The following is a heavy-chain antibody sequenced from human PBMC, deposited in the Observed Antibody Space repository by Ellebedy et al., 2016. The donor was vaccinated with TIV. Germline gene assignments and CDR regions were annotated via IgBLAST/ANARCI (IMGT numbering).Heavy chain of an antibody. Sequence: PGGSLRLSCAASGFAVTSNYMNWVRQAPGKGLEWLSIVYAVGDTYYADSVKARFTISRDTSKNMVYLQMTTLKAEDTAVYYCARAPDLETPVVDWGQGTLVTVSS. V-gene: IGHV3-66*01. J-gene: IGHJ4*02. CDR1: GFAVTSNY. CDR3: ARAPDLETPVVD. D-gene: IGHD5-24*01. CDR2: VYAVGDT.